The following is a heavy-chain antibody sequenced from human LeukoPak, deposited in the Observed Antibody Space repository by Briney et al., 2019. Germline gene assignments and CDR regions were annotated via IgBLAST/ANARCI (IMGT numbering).Heavy chain of an antibody. Sequence: SEALSLTCTVSGASISSSSYYWGWIRQPPGKGLEWIGIIYYTGSTYYNPSLKSRLTISIDTSKKQFSLKLTSVTAADTAVYYCARDPGGHCDGHSCWGSRIDPWGQGTLVTVSS. CDR2: IYYTGST. CDR1: GASISSSSYY. CDR3: ARDPGGHCDGHSCWGSRIDP. J-gene: IGHJ5*02. V-gene: IGHV4-39*07. D-gene: IGHD2-15*01.